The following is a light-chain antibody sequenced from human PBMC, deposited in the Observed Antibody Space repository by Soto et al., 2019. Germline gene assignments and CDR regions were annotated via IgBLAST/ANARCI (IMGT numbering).Light chain of an antibody. Sequence: SYELPQPLSVSVARGQTARITCGGNNIGSKNVHWYQQKPGQAPVLVIYRDSNRPSGIPERFSGSNSGNTATLTISRAQAGDEADYYCQVWDSSTYVFGTGTKVTVL. CDR2: RDS. V-gene: IGLV3-9*01. J-gene: IGLJ1*01. CDR1: NIGSKN. CDR3: QVWDSSTYV.